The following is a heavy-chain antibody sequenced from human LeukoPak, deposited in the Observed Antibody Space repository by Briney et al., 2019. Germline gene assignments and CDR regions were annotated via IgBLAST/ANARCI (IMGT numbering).Heavy chain of an antibody. CDR3: ARMGTNGENWFDP. V-gene: IGHV3-21*04. D-gene: IGHD2-8*01. CDR2: ISSSSSYI. CDR1: GFTFSSYS. J-gene: IGHJ5*02. Sequence: GGSLRLSCAASGFTFSSYSMNWVRQAPGKGLEWVSSISSSSSYIYYADSVKGRFTISRDNTKNSLYLQMNSLRSDDTAVYYCARMGTNGENWFDPWGQGTLVTVSS.